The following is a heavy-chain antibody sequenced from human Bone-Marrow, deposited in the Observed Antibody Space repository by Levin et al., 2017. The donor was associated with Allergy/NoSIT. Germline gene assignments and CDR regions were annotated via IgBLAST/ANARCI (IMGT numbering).Heavy chain of an antibody. Sequence: RGESLKISCAGSDFTFNVYSVAWVRQASGKGLEWVSSISSGATHIYYADSVKGRFTISRDNAKQSLLLQMNSLRVDDTAVYYCVTIPPYRAFNMWGQGTMVTVSS. CDR2: ISSGATHI. J-gene: IGHJ3*02. V-gene: IGHV3-21*01. CDR1: DFTFNVYS. D-gene: IGHD2-21*01. CDR3: VTIPPYRAFNM.